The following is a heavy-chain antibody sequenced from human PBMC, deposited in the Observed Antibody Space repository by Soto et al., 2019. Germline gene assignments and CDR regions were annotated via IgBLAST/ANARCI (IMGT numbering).Heavy chain of an antibody. CDR2: ISYDGTEK. V-gene: IGHV3-30*18. CDR3: AKDSHMTTVTDDAFDI. J-gene: IGHJ3*02. D-gene: IGHD4-17*01. Sequence: QVQLVESGGGLVQPGRSLRLSCAASGFTFRSYGMHWVRQAPGKGLEWVAVISYDGTEKYYADSVKGRFTISRDNSKNTLYLQMNSLRAEDTAVYYCAKDSHMTTVTDDAFDIRGQGTMVTVSS. CDR1: GFTFRSYG.